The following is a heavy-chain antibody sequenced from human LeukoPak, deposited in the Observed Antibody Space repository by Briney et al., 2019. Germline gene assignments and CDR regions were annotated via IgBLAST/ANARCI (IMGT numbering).Heavy chain of an antibody. Sequence: GGALRLSCAASGFTFSSYNMNWVRQAPGKGLELVAAISGSGDSTHSADSVKGRFTISRDNSKNTLYLEMNSLRAEDTAIYYCAKLAHGWYDFTYFDYWGRGTLVTVSS. CDR2: ISGSGDST. CDR3: AKLAHGWYDFTYFDY. V-gene: IGHV3-23*01. CDR1: GFTFSSYN. J-gene: IGHJ4*02. D-gene: IGHD6-19*01.